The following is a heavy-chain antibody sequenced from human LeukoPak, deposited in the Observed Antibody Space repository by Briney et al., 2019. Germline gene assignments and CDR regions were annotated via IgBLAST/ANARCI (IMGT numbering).Heavy chain of an antibody. CDR2: ISSSSSYI. CDR1: GFTFSSYS. J-gene: IGHJ5*02. Sequence: GGSLRLSCAASGFTFSSYSMNWVRQAPGKGLEWVSSISSSSSYIYYADSVKGRFTISRDNAKNSLYLQMDSLRAEDTAVYYCARSGTTGTTRRFDPWGQGTLVTVSS. CDR3: ARSGTTGTTRRFDP. V-gene: IGHV3-21*01. D-gene: IGHD1-1*01.